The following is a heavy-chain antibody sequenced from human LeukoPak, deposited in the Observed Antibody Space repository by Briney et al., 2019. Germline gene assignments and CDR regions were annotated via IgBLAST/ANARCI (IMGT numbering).Heavy chain of an antibody. J-gene: IGHJ4*02. CDR3: ARDGVWGRTYYCDSSGYYPFDC. Sequence: ASVNVSCKASGYIFTTYGISWVRQAPGQGLEWMGWISAYNGNTNFEKKLQGRVTMTTDTSTSTAYMELRSLRSDDTAVYYCARDGVWGRTYYCDSSGYYPFDCWGQGTLVSVSS. CDR2: ISAYNGNT. CDR1: GYIFTTYG. D-gene: IGHD3-22*01. V-gene: IGHV1-18*01.